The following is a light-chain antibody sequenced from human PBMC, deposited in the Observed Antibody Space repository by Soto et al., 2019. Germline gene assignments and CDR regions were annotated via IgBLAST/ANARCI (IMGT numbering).Light chain of an antibody. CDR2: AAS. CDR3: QQNYRTPYT. CDR1: QSISNY. V-gene: IGKV1-39*01. J-gene: IGKJ2*01. Sequence: DIQMTQSPSSLSASVGDRVTITCRASQSISNYLNWYHQKPGKAPTLLILAASSLPNGVPSRFSGSGSGTDFTLTISSLQPEDVSTYYCQQNYRTPYTFGQGTRLEIK.